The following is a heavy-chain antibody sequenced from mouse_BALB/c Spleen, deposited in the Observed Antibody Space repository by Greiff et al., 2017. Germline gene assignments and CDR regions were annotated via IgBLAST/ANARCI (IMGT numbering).Heavy chain of an antibody. J-gene: IGHJ4*01. V-gene: IGHV5-12-1*01. Sequence: EVMLVESGGGLVKPGGSLKLSCAASGFAFSSYDMSWVRQTPEKRLEWVAYISSGGGSTYYPDTVKGRFTISRDNAKNTLYLQMSSLKSEDTAMYYCARHDTTATTLYYYAMDYWGQGTSVTVSA. CDR3: ARHDTTATTLYYYAMDY. CDR2: ISSGGGST. CDR1: GFAFSSYD. D-gene: IGHD1-2*01.